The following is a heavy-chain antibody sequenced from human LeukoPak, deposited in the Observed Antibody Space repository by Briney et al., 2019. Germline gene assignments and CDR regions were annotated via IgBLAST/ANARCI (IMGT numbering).Heavy chain of an antibody. CDR3: ARVGPGNEPYDYVWGSYRRGGPFDY. CDR1: GGSISSGSYY. Sequence: PSETLSLTCTVSGGSISSGSYYWSWIRQPAGKGLEWIGRIYTSGSTNYNPSLKSRVTISVDTSKNQFSLKLSSVTAADTAVYYCARVGPGNEPYDYVWGSYRRGGPFDYWGQGTLVTVSS. V-gene: IGHV4-61*02. CDR2: IYTSGST. D-gene: IGHD3-16*02. J-gene: IGHJ4*02.